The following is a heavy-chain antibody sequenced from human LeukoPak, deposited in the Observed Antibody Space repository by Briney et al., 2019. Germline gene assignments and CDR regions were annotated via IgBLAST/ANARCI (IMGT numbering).Heavy chain of an antibody. CDR3: AKVLSEGYLPGYYNPFDS. CDR2: ISRSSTDT. J-gene: IGHJ4*02. Sequence: GGSLRLSCAASGFTFTDFYMSWIRQAPGKGLEWLSDISRSSTDTNYADSVKGRFTISRDNAKNSLFLQLNSLRAEDTAVYYCAKVLSEGYLPGYYNPFDSWGRGTLVAVSS. D-gene: IGHD3-9*01. CDR1: GFTFTDFY. V-gene: IGHV3-11*06.